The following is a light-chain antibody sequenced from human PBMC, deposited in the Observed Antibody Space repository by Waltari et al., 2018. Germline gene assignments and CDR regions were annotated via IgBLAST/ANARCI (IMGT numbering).Light chain of an antibody. CDR2: GAS. Sequence: EIVLTQSPGTLSLSPGERATLFCRASQSIGKYLAWYQQRPGQAPRLLIYGASTRATGSPDRFSGGGSGTDFSLSITRLEPEDFAVYYCQHYVRLPATFGQGTTVEI. J-gene: IGKJ1*01. CDR3: QHYVRLPAT. V-gene: IGKV3-20*01. CDR1: QSIGKY.